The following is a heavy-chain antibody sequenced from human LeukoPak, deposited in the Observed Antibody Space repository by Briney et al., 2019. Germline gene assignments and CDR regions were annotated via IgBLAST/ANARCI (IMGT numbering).Heavy chain of an antibody. CDR2: ISVRAATT. J-gene: IGHJ6*02. V-gene: IGHV3-48*03. Sequence: PGGSLRLSCAASGFGFGQYEMNWVRQAPGKGLEWIAYISVRAATTYYGDSVEGRFTISRDDAKNSLYLQMNGLRVEDTAIYYCAKDFPHYYEVPHGMDVWRQGTTVTV. CDR1: GFGFGQYE. D-gene: IGHD3-22*01. CDR3: AKDFPHYYEVPHGMDV.